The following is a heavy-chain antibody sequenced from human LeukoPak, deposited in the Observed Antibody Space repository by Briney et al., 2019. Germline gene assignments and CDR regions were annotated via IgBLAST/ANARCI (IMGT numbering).Heavy chain of an antibody. Sequence: SETLSLTCAVYGGSFSGYYWSWIRQPPGKGLEWIGEINHSGSTNYNPSLKSRVTISVDTSKNQFSLKLSSVTAADTAVYYCARHYDYDSSGYPLDYWGQGTLVTVSS. CDR1: GGSFSGYY. J-gene: IGHJ4*02. D-gene: IGHD3-22*01. CDR2: INHSGST. V-gene: IGHV4-34*01. CDR3: ARHYDYDSSGYPLDY.